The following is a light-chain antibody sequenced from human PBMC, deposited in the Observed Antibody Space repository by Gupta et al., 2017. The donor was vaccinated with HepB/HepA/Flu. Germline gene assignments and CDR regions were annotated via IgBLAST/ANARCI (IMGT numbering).Light chain of an antibody. CDR2: GKN. V-gene: IGLV3-19*01. Sequence: SSELTQDPAVSVALGQTVRITCQGDSLRNYYVSWYQQKPGQAPVLVLYGKNNRPSGIPDRFSGSNSGNTASLTITGAQAEDEADYYCNSRDNTGNHYVFGTGTKVTVL. CDR3: NSRDNTGNHYV. J-gene: IGLJ1*01. CDR1: SLRNYY.